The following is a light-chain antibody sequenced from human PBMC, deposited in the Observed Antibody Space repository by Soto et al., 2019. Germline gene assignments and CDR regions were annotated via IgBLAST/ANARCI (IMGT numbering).Light chain of an antibody. Sequence: DIQMTQSPSSLSASVGDRVTITCRASQSIGSYVNWYQQKPGKAPKLLIYAASTLQSGVPSRFSGSGSGTEFTLTISSLQPEDFATYYCQESYTTPVSFGGGTKVEIK. CDR1: QSIGSY. V-gene: IGKV1-39*01. CDR3: QESYTTPVS. J-gene: IGKJ4*01. CDR2: AAS.